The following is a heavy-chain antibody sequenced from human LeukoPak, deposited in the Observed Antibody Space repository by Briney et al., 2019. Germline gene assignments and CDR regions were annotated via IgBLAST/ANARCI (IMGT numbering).Heavy chain of an antibody. CDR3: ARQYQLQGDWFDP. V-gene: IGHV5-51*01. Sequence: GESLKISCKGSGSRFTSYWIGWVRQMPGKGLGWMGIIYPGDSDTRYSPSFQGQVTISADKSISTAYLQWSSLKASDTAMYYCARQYQLQGDWFDPWGQGTLVTVSS. CDR2: IYPGDSDT. D-gene: IGHD2-2*01. CDR1: GSRFTSYW. J-gene: IGHJ5*02.